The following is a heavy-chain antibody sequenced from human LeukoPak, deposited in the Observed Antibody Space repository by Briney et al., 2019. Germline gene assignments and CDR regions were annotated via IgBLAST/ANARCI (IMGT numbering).Heavy chain of an antibody. Sequence: GGSLRLSCAASGFTFSNYAMNWVRQAPGKGLEWVPTISGSGGSTYYADSVKGRFTISRDNSKNTLYLQMNSLRAEDTAVYYCAKDWHDTSGYYYRTALFDYWGQGTLVTVSS. CDR3: AKDWHDTSGYYYRTALFDY. CDR2: ISGSGGST. D-gene: IGHD3-22*01. V-gene: IGHV3-23*01. J-gene: IGHJ4*02. CDR1: GFTFSNYA.